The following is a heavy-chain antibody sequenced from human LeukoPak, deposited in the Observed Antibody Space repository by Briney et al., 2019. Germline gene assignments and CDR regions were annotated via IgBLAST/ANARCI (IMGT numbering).Heavy chain of an antibody. J-gene: IGHJ6*02. CDR3: ARFRVAAYYYGMDV. CDR2: IYYSGST. Sequence: SETLSLTCIVSDDSISNYYWSWIRQPAGKGLEWIGYIYYSGSTNYNPSLKSRVTISVDTSKNQFSLKLSSVTAADTAVYYCARFRVAAYYYGMDVWGQGTTVTVSS. V-gene: IGHV4-59*01. CDR1: DDSISNYY. D-gene: IGHD2-15*01.